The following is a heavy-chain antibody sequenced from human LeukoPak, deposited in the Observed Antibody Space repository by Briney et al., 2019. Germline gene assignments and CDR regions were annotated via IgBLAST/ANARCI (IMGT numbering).Heavy chain of an antibody. D-gene: IGHD2-15*01. J-gene: IGHJ4*02. CDR1: GDSVSTNTAA. V-gene: IGHV6-1*01. CDR3: ARDGWPAFDY. CDR2: TYYRSKWYT. Sequence: SQTLSLTCAISGDSVSTNTAALNWIRQSPSRGLEWLGRTYYRSKWYTDYAVSVRSRITINPDTSKNQFSLQLNSVTPEDTAVYFCARDGWPAFDYWGQGTLVTVSS.